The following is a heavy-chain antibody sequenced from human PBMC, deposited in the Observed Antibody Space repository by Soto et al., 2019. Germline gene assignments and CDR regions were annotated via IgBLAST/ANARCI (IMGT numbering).Heavy chain of an antibody. V-gene: IGHV1-69*01. D-gene: IGHD6-6*01. CDR3: ASRIAARRYYYYGMDV. Sequence: QVQLVQSGAEVKKPGSSVKVSCKASGGTFSSYAISWVRQAPGQGLEWMGGIIPIFGTANYAQKFQGRVTSTADESTSTAYMELSSLRSADTAVYYCASRIAARRYYYYGMDVWGQGTTVTVSS. J-gene: IGHJ6*02. CDR1: GGTFSSYA. CDR2: IIPIFGTA.